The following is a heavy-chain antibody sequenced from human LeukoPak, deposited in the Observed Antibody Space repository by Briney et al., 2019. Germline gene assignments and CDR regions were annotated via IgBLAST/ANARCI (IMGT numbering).Heavy chain of an antibody. CDR2: ISGSGGST. CDR3: AREFGDFWSGYIDY. V-gene: IGHV3-23*01. CDR1: GFTFNSYA. J-gene: IGHJ4*02. Sequence: GGSLRLSCAVSGFTFNSYAMSWVRQAPGKGLEWVSTISGSGGSTYYADSVKGRFTISRDNAKNSLYLQMNSLRAEDTAVYYCAREFGDFWSGYIDYWGQGTLVTVSS. D-gene: IGHD3-3*01.